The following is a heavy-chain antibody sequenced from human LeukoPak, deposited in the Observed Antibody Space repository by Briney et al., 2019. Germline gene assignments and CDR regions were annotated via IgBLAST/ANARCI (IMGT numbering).Heavy chain of an antibody. Sequence: PGGSLRLSCSASGFTSSSYAMHWVRQAPGKGLEYVSAISSNGGSTYYADSVKGRFTISRDNSKNTLYLQMSSLRAEDTAVYYCVKVLSSGWYGAFAEYFQHWGQGTLVTVSS. CDR3: VKVLSSGWYGAFAEYFQH. CDR2: ISSNGGST. CDR1: GFTSSSYA. D-gene: IGHD6-19*01. V-gene: IGHV3-64D*06. J-gene: IGHJ1*01.